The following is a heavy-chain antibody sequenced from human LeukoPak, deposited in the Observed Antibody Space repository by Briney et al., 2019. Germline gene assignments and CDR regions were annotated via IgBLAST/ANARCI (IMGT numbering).Heavy chain of an antibody. D-gene: IGHD5-18*01. J-gene: IGHJ6*03. Sequence: MSSETLSLTCTVSGGSISSSSYYWGWIRQPPGKGLEWIGEINHSGSTNYNPSLKSRVTISVDTSKNQFSLKLSSVTAADTAVYYCARGRGYSYGYGYYYYMDVWGKGTTVTVSS. V-gene: IGHV4-39*07. CDR3: ARGRGYSYGYGYYYYMDV. CDR1: GGSISSSSYY. CDR2: INHSGST.